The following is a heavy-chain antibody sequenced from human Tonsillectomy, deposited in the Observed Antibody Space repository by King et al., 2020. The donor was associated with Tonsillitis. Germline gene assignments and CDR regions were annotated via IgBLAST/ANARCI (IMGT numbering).Heavy chain of an antibody. CDR3: TKSRGYCSSTSCSPYGLDY. J-gene: IGHJ4*02. D-gene: IGHD2-2*03. Sequence: VQLVESGGGLVLPGRSLRLSCAASGFTFGDYAMSWFRQAPGKGLEWVGLIRSKASGGTTEYAASVKGRLTILRDDSKSIAYLQMNSLKSEDTAVYYCTKSRGYCSSTSCSPYGLDYWGQGTLVTVSS. CDR2: IRSKASGGTT. V-gene: IGHV3-49*03. CDR1: GFTFGDYA.